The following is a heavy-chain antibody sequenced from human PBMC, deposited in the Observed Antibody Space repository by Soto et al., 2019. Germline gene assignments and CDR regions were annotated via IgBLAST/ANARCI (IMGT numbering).Heavy chain of an antibody. CDR1: GYIFTNYW. D-gene: IGHD5-18*01. CDR2: IFLGDSDT. J-gene: IGHJ5*02. CDR3: ARHYKYSYDPGGWFDP. Sequence: GGSLKISCKGSGYIFTNYWIVWVRQMPGKGLEWMGSIFLGDSDTTYSPSFQGQVTISADKSISTAYLQWSSLKASDTAMYYCARHYKYSYDPGGWFDPWGQGTLVTVSS. V-gene: IGHV5-51*01.